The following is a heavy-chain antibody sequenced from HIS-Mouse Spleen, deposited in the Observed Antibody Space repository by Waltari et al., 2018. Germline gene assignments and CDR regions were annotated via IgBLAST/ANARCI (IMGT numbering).Heavy chain of an antibody. D-gene: IGHD5-18*01. CDR2: INHSGST. V-gene: IGHV4-34*01. Sequence: QVQLQQWGAGRLKPSETLSLTCAVYGGSFSGYYWSWIRQPPGKGLEWIGEINHSGSTNYNPSLKSRVTISVDTSKNQFSLKLSSVTAADTAVYYCARARLDTGAFDIWGQGTMVTVSS. CDR3: ARARLDTGAFDI. J-gene: IGHJ3*02. CDR1: GGSFSGYY.